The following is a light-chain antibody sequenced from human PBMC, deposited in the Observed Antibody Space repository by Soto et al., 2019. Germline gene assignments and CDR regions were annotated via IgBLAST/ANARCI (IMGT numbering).Light chain of an antibody. V-gene: IGLV2-14*03. CDR2: DVS. CDR1: SSDIGGYNY. J-gene: IGLJ2*01. Sequence: QSALTQPASVSTSPGQSITISCTGTSSDIGGYNYVSWYQHHPGKAPKLVIYDVSNRPSGVSNRFSGSKSGNTASLTISGLQAEDEADYYCSSYTSSSSLDVVFGGGTKVTVL. CDR3: SSYTSSSSLDVV.